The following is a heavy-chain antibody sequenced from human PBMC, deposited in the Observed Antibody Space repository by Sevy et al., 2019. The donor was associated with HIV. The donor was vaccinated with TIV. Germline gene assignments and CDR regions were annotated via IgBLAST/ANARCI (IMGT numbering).Heavy chain of an antibody. Sequence: ASVKVSCKASGYTFTSYDINWVRQATGQGLEWMGWMNPNSGNTGYAQKFQGRVTMTRNTSIRTAYMELSSLRSEDTAVYYCARIPWMTLPSTGYGMDVWGQGTTVTVSS. D-gene: IGHD2-8*02. CDR3: ARIPWMTLPSTGYGMDV. V-gene: IGHV1-8*01. CDR2: MNPNSGNT. CDR1: GYTFTSYD. J-gene: IGHJ6*02.